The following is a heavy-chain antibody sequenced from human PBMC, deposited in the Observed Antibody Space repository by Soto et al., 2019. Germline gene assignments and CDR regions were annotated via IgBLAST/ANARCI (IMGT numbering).Heavy chain of an antibody. D-gene: IGHD4-17*01. Sequence: PSETLSLTCTVSGGSIISGGYYWSWIRQHPGKGLEWIGYIYYSGSTYYNPSLKSRVTISVDTSKNQFSLKLSSVTAADTAVYYCARDRLSVTTPHGWFDPWGQGTLVTVSS. CDR3: ARDRLSVTTPHGWFDP. CDR2: IYYSGST. CDR1: GGSIISGGYY. J-gene: IGHJ5*02. V-gene: IGHV4-31*03.